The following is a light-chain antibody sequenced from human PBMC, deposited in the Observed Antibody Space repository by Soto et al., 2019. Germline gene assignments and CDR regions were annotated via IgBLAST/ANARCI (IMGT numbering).Light chain of an antibody. CDR1: SSDVGKYDR. CDR2: EVT. J-gene: IGLJ1*01. CDR3: SSYTSTSRYV. Sequence: QSALTQPPSVSGSPGQSVTISCTGTSSDVGKYDRVSWYQQPPGTAPKLIIYEVTNRPSGVPDRFSGSKSGNTASLTISGLQAEDEADYYCSSYTSTSRYVFGAGTKLTVL. V-gene: IGLV2-18*02.